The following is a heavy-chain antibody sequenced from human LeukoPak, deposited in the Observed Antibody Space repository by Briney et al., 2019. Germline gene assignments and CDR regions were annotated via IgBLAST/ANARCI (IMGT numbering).Heavy chain of an antibody. D-gene: IGHD3-3*01. CDR1: GGSISSYY. J-gene: IGHJ6*03. CDR2: IYYSGST. CDR3: ARIWSGYYPGGYYYYYYMDV. V-gene: IGHV4-59*01. Sequence: PSETLSLTCTVSGGSISSYYWSWIRQPPGKGLEWIGYIYYSGSTTYNPSLKSRVTISVDTSKNQFSLKLSSVTAADTAVYYCARIWSGYYPGGYYYYYYMDVWGKGTTVTVSS.